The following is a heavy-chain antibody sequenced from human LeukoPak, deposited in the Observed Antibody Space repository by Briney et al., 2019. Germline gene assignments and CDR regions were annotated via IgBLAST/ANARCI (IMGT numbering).Heavy chain of an antibody. D-gene: IGHD2-8*01. CDR2: INHSGST. CDR3: ARGPDNGDY. Sequence: PSETLSLTCAVYGGSFSGYYWSWIRQPPGKGLEWIGEINHSGSTNYNPSLKSRVTISVDTSKNQFSLKLSSVTAADTAVYYCARGPDNGDYSGQGTLVTVSS. V-gene: IGHV4-34*01. J-gene: IGHJ4*02. CDR1: GGSFSGYY.